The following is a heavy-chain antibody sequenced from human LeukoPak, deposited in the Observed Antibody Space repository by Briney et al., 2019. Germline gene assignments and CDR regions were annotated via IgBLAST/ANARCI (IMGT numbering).Heavy chain of an antibody. CDR2: MNPNSGNT. D-gene: IGHD3-10*01. J-gene: IGHJ3*02. CDR1: GYTFTSYD. CDR3: ARGSSYGSGSYSGAFDI. Sequence: ASVKVSCKASGYTFTSYDINWVRQATGQGLEWMGWMNPNSGNTGYAQKFQGRVTMTRNTSISTAYMEPISLRSEDTAVYYCARGSSYGSGSYSGAFDIWGQGTMVTVSS. V-gene: IGHV1-8*01.